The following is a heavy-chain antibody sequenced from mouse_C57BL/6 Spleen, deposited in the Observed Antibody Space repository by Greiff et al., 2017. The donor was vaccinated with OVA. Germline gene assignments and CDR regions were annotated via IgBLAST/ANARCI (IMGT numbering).Heavy chain of an antibody. CDR3: ARDGLYDAMDY. Sequence: DVMLVESGGGLVKPGGSLKLSCAASGFTFSDYGMHWVRQAPEKGLEWVAYISSGSSTIYYADTVKGRFTISRDNAKNTLFLQMTSLRSEDTAMYYCARDGLYDAMDYWGQGTSVTVSS. V-gene: IGHV5-17*01. J-gene: IGHJ4*01. CDR1: GFTFSDYG. CDR2: ISSGSSTI.